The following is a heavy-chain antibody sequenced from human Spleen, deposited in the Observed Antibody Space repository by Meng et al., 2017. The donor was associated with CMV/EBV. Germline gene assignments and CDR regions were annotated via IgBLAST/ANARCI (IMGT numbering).Heavy chain of an antibody. V-gene: IGHV3-9*03. CDR1: GFTFEEYA. Sequence: GGSLRLSCEASGFTFEEYAMHWVRQVPGKGLEWVSGISGNSRYIGYADSVQGRVTISRDNAKNSLYLQMNSLRTEDMALYYCARDSGELLGVDYWGQGTLVTVSS. J-gene: IGHJ4*02. CDR3: ARDSGELLGVDY. CDR2: ISGNSRYI. D-gene: IGHD1-26*01.